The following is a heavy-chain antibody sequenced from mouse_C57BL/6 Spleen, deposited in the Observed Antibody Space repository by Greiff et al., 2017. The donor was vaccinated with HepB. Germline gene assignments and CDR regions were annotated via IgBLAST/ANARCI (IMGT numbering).Heavy chain of an antibody. D-gene: IGHD4-1*02. CDR1: GYAFSSYW. CDR2: IYPGDGDT. CDR3: ARDPNWDYAMDY. V-gene: IGHV1-80*01. J-gene: IGHJ4*01. Sequence: QVQLKESGAELVKPGASVKISCKASGYAFSSYWMNWVKQRPGKGLEWIGQIYPGDGDTNYNGKFKGKATLTADKSSSTAYMQLSSLTSEDSAVYFCARDPNWDYAMDYWGQGTSVTVSS.